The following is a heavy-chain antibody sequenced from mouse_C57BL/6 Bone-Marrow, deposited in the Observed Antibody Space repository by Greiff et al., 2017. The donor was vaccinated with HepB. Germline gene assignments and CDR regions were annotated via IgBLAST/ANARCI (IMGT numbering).Heavy chain of an antibody. V-gene: IGHV2-5*01. CDR2: IWRGGST. CDR3: STKRDDYPTYAMDY. J-gene: IGHJ4*01. D-gene: IGHD2-4*01. Sequence: VNVVESGPGLVQPPQSLSITCTVSGFSLTSYGVHWVRQSPGKGLEWLGVIWRGGSTDYNAAFMSRLSITKDNSKSQVFFKMNSLQADDTSIYYCSTKRDDYPTYAMDYWGQGTSVTVSS. CDR1: GFSLTSYG.